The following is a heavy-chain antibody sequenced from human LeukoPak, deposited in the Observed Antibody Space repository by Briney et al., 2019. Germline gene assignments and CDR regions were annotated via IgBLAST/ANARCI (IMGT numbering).Heavy chain of an antibody. D-gene: IGHD2-15*01. V-gene: IGHV3-74*01. CDR2: INNDGSRT. CDR3: VRETDCTGGSCYLSRWLDP. J-gene: IGHJ5*02. Sequence: GGSLRLSCVASEFTFSKYWMHWVRQARGKGLVSVSRINNDGSRTTYADSVKGRFTISRDNAKNTVYLQMNNLRDEDTAVYYCVRETDCTGGSCYLSRWLDPWGQGTLVTVSS. CDR1: EFTFSKYW.